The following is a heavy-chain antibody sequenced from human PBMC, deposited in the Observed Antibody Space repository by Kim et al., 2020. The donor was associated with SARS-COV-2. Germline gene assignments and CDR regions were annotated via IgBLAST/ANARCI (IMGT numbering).Heavy chain of an antibody. CDR3: ARRLVVHTHWAFDM. J-gene: IGHJ3*02. D-gene: IGHD2-15*01. Sequence: GESLKISCKASGYSFTTYWIGWVRQMPGKGLDGMVIIYPGDSDTRYSPSFQGQVTILADRSISTAYLQGTSLKASDTAVYYCARRLVVHTHWAFDMWGQGTMITVSS. CDR2: IYPGDSDT. CDR1: GYSFTTYW. V-gene: IGHV5-51*01.